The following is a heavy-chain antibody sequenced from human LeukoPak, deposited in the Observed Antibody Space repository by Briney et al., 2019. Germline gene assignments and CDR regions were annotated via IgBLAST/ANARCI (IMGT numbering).Heavy chain of an antibody. CDR3: ARESGGYGDYHH. CDR1: GGSISSGGYY. D-gene: IGHD4-17*01. CDR2: IYYSGST. V-gene: IGHV4-31*03. Sequence: SETLSLTCSVSGGSISSGGYYWSWIRQHPGKGLEWIGYIYYSGSTYYNPSLKSRVTISVDTSQNQFSLELSSVTAADTAVYYCARESGGYGDYHHWGQGTLVTVSS. J-gene: IGHJ5*02.